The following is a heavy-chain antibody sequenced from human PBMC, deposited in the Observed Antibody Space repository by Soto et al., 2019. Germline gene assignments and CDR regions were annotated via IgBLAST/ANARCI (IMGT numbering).Heavy chain of an antibody. Sequence: QVQLQESGPGLVKPSETLSLTCTVSGGSISSYYWSWIRQPAGKGLEWIGRIYTSGSTNYNPSLKSRVTMSVDTSKNQFSLKLSSVTAADTAVYYCARFVGPWSYSSSHYYGMDVWGQGTTVTVSS. CDR3: ARFVGPWSYSSSHYYGMDV. J-gene: IGHJ6*02. CDR2: IYTSGST. V-gene: IGHV4-4*07. CDR1: GGSISSYY. D-gene: IGHD6-6*01.